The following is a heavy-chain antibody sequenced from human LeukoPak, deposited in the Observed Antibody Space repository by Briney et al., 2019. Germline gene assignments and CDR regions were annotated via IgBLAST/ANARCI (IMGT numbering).Heavy chain of an antibody. V-gene: IGHV4-30-4*07. CDR3: ARREVRLLLYGGRYYFDY. CDR2: LYYTGST. J-gene: IGHJ4*02. CDR1: GDSINIPGYS. Sequence: SETLSLTCTVSGDSINIPGYSWSWIRQLPGKGLEWIGFLYYTGSTYNNPSLKTRVSISRDTSNNQFSLKLSSVTAADTAVYYCARREVRLLLYGGRYYFDYWGQGTLVTVSS. D-gene: IGHD2-2*02.